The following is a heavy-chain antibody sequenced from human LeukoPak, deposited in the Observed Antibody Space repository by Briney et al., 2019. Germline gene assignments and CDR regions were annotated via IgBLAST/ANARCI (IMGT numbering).Heavy chain of an antibody. CDR3: AKSGYNRFDY. V-gene: IGHV3-53*01. CDR2: LYSDGST. Sequence: GGSLRLSCAASGFTVSRNYMSWVRQAPGKGLEWVSVLYSDGSTYHADSVKGRFTISRDNSKNTLYLQMNSLRAEDTAIYYCAKSGYNRFDYWGQGTLVTVSS. D-gene: IGHD5-24*01. J-gene: IGHJ4*02. CDR1: GFTVSRNY.